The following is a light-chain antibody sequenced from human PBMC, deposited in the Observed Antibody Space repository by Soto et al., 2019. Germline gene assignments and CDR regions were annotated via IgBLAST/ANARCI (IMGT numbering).Light chain of an antibody. J-gene: IGKJ1*01. CDR1: QSISSW. V-gene: IGKV1-5*03. CDR2: KAS. CDR3: QQYGSSSPWT. Sequence: DIQMTQSPSTLSASVGDRVTITCRASQSISSWLAWHQQKPGRAPKLLIYKASSLETGVPSRFSGSGSGTEFTLIISSLQPDDFASYYCQQYGSSSPWTFGQGTKVELK.